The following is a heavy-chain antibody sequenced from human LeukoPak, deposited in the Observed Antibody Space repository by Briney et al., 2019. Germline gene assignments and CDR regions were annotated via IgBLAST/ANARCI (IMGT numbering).Heavy chain of an antibody. CDR1: GGSISSYY. Sequence: SETLSLTCTVSGGSISSYYWSWIRQPAGKGLEWIGRIYTSGSTNYNPSLKSRVTISVDTSKNQFSLKLSSVAAADTAVYYCARRRYDYVWGSYRPPGAFDIWGQGTMVTVSS. D-gene: IGHD3-16*02. J-gene: IGHJ3*02. CDR2: IYTSGST. CDR3: ARRRYDYVWGSYRPPGAFDI. V-gene: IGHV4-4*07.